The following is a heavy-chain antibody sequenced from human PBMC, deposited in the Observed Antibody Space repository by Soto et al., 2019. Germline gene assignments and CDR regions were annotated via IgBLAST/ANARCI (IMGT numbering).Heavy chain of an antibody. Sequence: SETLSLTCAVSGGSISSGGYSWSWIRQPPGKGLEWIGYIYHSGSTYYNPSLKSRVTISVDRSKNQFSLKLSSVTAADTAVYYGGKKGGAGIHNWFAPGGREPLVTVSS. V-gene: IGHV4-30-2*02. D-gene: IGHD3-10*01. CDR1: GGSISSGGYS. CDR3: GKKGGAGIHNWFAP. CDR2: IYHSGST. J-gene: IGHJ5*02.